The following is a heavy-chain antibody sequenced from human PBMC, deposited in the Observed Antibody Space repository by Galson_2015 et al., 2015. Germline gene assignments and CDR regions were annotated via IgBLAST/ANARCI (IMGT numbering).Heavy chain of an antibody. CDR3: VRSQTTGYSSGYFDY. Sequence: PALVKPTQPLTLTCTFSGFSLTTRGMCVSWIRQPPGKALEWLALIDWDDDKYYSISLKTRLTISKDTSNNQVVLTMTNMDPVDTATFYCVRSQTTGYSSGYFDYWGQGTLVTVSS. J-gene: IGHJ4*02. CDR1: GFSLTTRGMC. V-gene: IGHV2-70*01. CDR2: IDWDDDK. D-gene: IGHD6-19*01.